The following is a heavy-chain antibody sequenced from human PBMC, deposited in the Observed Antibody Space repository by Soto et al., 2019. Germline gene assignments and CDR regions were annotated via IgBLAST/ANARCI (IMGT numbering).Heavy chain of an antibody. CDR3: AKDSPSARRYCGITSCYYNWFDP. V-gene: IGHV3-30*18. J-gene: IGHJ5*02. CDR2: ISYDGSNK. Sequence: QVQLVESGGGVVQPGRSLRLSCAASGFTFSSYGMHWVRQAPGKGLEWVAVISYDGSNKYYADSVKGRFTISRDNSKNTLYLQMNSLRAEDTAVYYFAKDSPSARRYCGITSCYYNWFDPWGHGTLVTVSS. D-gene: IGHD2-2*01. CDR1: GFTFSSYG.